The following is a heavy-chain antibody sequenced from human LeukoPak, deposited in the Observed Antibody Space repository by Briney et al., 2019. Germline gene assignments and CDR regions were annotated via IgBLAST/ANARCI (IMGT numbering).Heavy chain of an antibody. J-gene: IGHJ4*02. Sequence: PSETLSLTCTVSGYSISSGNYWGWIRQSPGKGLEWIGTIYHSGSTYYNPSLKSRVTISVDTSKNQFSLKLSSVTAADTAVYYCARVPTVTFFDYWGQGTLVTVSS. CDR3: ARVPTVTFFDY. CDR1: GYSISSGNY. V-gene: IGHV4-38-2*02. CDR2: IYHSGST. D-gene: IGHD4-17*01.